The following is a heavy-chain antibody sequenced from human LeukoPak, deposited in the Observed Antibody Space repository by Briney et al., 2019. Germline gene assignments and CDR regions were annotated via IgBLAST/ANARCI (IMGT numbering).Heavy chain of an antibody. Sequence: SETLSLTCAVSGYSISSGYYWGWIRQPPGKGLEWIGSIYHSGSIYYNPSLKSRVTISVDTSKNQFSLKLSSVTAADTAVYYCARTRIVVVIAALDAFDIWGQGTMVTVSS. CDR2: IYHSGSI. V-gene: IGHV4-38-2*01. J-gene: IGHJ3*02. D-gene: IGHD2-21*01. CDR1: GYSISSGYY. CDR3: ARTRIVVVIAALDAFDI.